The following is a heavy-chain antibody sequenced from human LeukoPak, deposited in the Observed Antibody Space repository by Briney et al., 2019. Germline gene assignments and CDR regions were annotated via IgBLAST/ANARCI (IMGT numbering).Heavy chain of an antibody. CDR2: ISSSSSYI. D-gene: IGHD2-15*01. J-gene: IGHJ5*02. CDR1: GFTFSSYS. CDR3: ARDAGGSHCSGGSCYPGWFDP. Sequence: PGGSLRLSCAASGFTFSSYSMNWVRQAPGKGLEWVSSISSSSSYIYYADSVKGRFTISRDNAKNSLYLQMNSLRAEDTAVYYCARDAGGSHCSGGSCYPGWFDPWGQGTLVTVSS. V-gene: IGHV3-21*01.